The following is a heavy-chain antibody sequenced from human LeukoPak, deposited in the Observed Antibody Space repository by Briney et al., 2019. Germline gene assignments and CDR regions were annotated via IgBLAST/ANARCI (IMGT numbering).Heavy chain of an antibody. D-gene: IGHD4-17*01. CDR1: GFTFDDYA. CDR2: ISWNSGSI. Sequence: GGSLRLSCAASGFTFDDYAMHWVRHAPGKGLEWVSGISWNSGSIGYADSVKGRFTISRDNAKNSLYLQMNSLRAEDTALYYCAKDADYGGNSYYFDYWGQGTLVTVSS. V-gene: IGHV3-9*01. J-gene: IGHJ4*02. CDR3: AKDADYGGNSYYFDY.